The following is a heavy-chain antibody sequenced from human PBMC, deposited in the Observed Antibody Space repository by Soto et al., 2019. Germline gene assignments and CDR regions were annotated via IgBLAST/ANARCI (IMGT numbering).Heavy chain of an antibody. CDR2: ISGSGDST. D-gene: IGHD3-10*01. CDR1: EFTFSSYA. V-gene: IGHV3-23*01. J-gene: IGHJ4*02. Sequence: PGGSLRLSCAASEFTFSSYAMSWVRQAPGKGLEWVSAISGSGDSTYYADSVKGRFTISRGNSNNTLYLQMNSLRAEDTAVYYCAKTFRPDYYGSGSYFFDYWGQGTLVTVSS. CDR3: AKTFRPDYYGSGSYFFDY.